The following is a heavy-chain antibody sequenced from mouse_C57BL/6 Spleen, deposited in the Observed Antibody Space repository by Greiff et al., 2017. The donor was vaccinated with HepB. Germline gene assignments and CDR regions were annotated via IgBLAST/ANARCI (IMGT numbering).Heavy chain of an antibody. D-gene: IGHD2-4*01. V-gene: IGHV1-15*01. CDR1: GYTFTDYE. Sequence: QVQLQQSGAELVRPGASVTLSCKASGYTFTDYEMHWVKQTPVHGLEWIGAIDPETGGTAYNQKFKGKAILTADKSSSTAYMELRSLTSEDSAVYYCTRRGSTMITTRYFDYWGQGTTLTVSS. J-gene: IGHJ2*01. CDR3: TRRGSTMITTRYFDY. CDR2: IDPETGGT.